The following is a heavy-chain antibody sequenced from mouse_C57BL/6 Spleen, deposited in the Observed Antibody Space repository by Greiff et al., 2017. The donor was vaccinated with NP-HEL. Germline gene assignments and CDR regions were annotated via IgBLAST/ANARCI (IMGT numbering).Heavy chain of an antibody. CDR1: GYTFTSYW. CDR2: IDPSDSYT. D-gene: IGHD2-2*01. CDR3: ARRWLRQGYYAMDY. J-gene: IGHJ4*01. V-gene: IGHV1-59*01. Sequence: QVQLQQPGAELVRPGTSVKLSCKASGYTFTSYWMHWVKQRPGQGLEWIGVIDPSDSYTNYNQKFKGKATLTVDTSSSTAYMQLSSLTSEDSAVYYCARRWLRQGYYAMDYWGQGTSVTVSS.